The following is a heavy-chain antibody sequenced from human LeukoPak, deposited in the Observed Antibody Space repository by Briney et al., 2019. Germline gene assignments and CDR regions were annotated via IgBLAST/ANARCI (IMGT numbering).Heavy chain of an antibody. CDR2: IIPILGIA. CDR1: GGTFSSYA. Sequence: SVKVSCKASGGTFSSYAISWVRQAPGQGLEWMGRIIPILGIANYAQKFQGRVTITADKSTSTAYMELSSLRSEDTAVYYCARASDYYGSGSPIDYYYYGMDVWGQGTTVTVSS. J-gene: IGHJ6*02. D-gene: IGHD3-10*01. V-gene: IGHV1-69*04. CDR3: ARASDYYGSGSPIDYYYYGMDV.